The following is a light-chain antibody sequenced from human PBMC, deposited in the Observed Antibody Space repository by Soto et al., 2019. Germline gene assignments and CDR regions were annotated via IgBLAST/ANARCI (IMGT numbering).Light chain of an antibody. CDR2: KAS. J-gene: IGKJ1*01. Sequence: DLQMTQSPSTLSASVGDRVTITCRASQNIYIWLAWYQKKPGKAPNLLIYKASTLQSGVPSRFSGNGSGKEFTLTITSLQPDESANYYCQQYNGIPKWKFGKGTKADIX. V-gene: IGKV1-5*03. CDR1: QNIYIW. CDR3: QQYNGIPKWK.